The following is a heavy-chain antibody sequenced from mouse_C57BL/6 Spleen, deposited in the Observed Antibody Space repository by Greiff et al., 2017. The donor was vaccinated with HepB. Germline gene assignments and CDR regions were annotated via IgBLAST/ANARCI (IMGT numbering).Heavy chain of an antibody. D-gene: IGHD2-3*01. V-gene: IGHV7-3*01. CDR1: GFTFTDYY. J-gene: IGHJ4*01. CDR3: ARYMGDCYPPRAMDY. Sequence: EVQLMESGGGLVQPGGSLSLSCAASGFTFTDYYMSWVRQPPGKALEWLGFIRNKANGYTTEYSASVKGRFTISRDNSQSILYLQMNALRAEDSATYYCARYMGDCYPPRAMDYWGQGTSVTVSS. CDR2: IRNKANGYTT.